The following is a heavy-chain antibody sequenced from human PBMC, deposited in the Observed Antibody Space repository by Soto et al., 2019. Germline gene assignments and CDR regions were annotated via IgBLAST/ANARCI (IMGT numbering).Heavy chain of an antibody. CDR1: GFTFSTYA. D-gene: IGHD5-18*01. CDR2: IKSKTDGGTT. Sequence: PGGSLRLSCVVSGFTFSTYAMSWVRQAPGKGLEWVGRIKSKTDGGTTDYAAPVKGRFTISRDDSKNTLYLQMNSLKTEDTAVYYCTTERKVGVQLWYPYYYYGMDVWGQGTTVTVSS. J-gene: IGHJ6*02. CDR3: TTERKVGVQLWYPYYYYGMDV. V-gene: IGHV3-15*01.